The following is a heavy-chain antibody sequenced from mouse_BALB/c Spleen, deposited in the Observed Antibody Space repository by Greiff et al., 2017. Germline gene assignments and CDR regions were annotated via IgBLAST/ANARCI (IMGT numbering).Heavy chain of an antibody. Sequence: EVKLVESGGDLVKPGGSLQLSCAASGFSFSSDGMSWVRQTPDKRLVWVATISSGGSYTDYPASVKGRFTISRDNTKNTLYLQMSSLKSEDTAMYYCARQEYYYGSSYGDYCIDYWGQGTSVTVSS. CDR1: GFSFSSDG. J-gene: IGHJ4*01. D-gene: IGHD1-1*01. CDR3: ARQEYYYGSSYGDYCIDY. V-gene: IGHV5-6*01. CDR2: ISSGGSYT.